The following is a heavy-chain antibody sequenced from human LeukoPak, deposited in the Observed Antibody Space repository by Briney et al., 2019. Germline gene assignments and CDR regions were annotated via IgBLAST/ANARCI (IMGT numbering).Heavy chain of an antibody. Sequence: SETLSLTCAVSGGSISSSNWWSWARQPPGKGLEWIGEIYHSGSTNYNPSLKSRVTISVDKSKNQFSLKLSSVTAADTAVYYCAREARTSMGFGEGWFDPWGQGTLVTVSS. CDR1: GGSISSSNW. CDR3: AREARTSMGFGEGWFDP. V-gene: IGHV4-4*02. J-gene: IGHJ5*02. CDR2: IYHSGST. D-gene: IGHD3-10*01.